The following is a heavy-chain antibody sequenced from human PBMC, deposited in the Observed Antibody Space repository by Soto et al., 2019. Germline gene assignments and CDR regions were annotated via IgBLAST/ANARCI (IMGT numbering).Heavy chain of an antibody. CDR2: IFYSGSTTY. V-gene: IGHV4-59*11. CDR3: ARVGSSGWSPDY. Sequence: TSETLSLTCTVSGGSISGHYWIWIRQPPGEGVEWIGYIFYSGSTTYNNNPSLKSRVTMSVDTSKNQFSLRLGSVTAADTAVYYCARVGSSGWSPDYWGQGTLVTVSS. J-gene: IGHJ4*02. D-gene: IGHD6-19*01. CDR1: GGSISGHY.